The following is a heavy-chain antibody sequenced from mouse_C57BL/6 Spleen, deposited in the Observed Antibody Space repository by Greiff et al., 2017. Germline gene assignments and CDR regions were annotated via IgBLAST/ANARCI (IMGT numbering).Heavy chain of an antibody. Sequence: VQLQQPGAELVMPGASVKLSCKASGYTFTIYWMHWVKQRPGQGLEWIGEIDPSDSYTNYNQKFKGKSTLTVDKSSSTSYMQLSRLTSEDSAVYYGARWGSSSVYDLDYWGQGTTLTVSS. CDR1: GYTFTIYW. V-gene: IGHV1-69*01. CDR2: IDPSDSYT. D-gene: IGHD1-1*01. J-gene: IGHJ2*01. CDR3: ARWGSSSVYDLDY.